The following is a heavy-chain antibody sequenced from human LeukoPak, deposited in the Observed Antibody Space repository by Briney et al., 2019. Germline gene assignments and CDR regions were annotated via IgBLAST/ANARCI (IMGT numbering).Heavy chain of an antibody. CDR2: INHSGST. CDR1: GGSFSGYY. J-gene: IGHJ4*02. D-gene: IGHD3-3*01. CDR3: ARGVTIFGVLSTFDF. V-gene: IGHV4-34*01. Sequence: SETLSLTCAVYGGSFSGYYWSWIRQPPGKGLEWIGEINHSGSTNYNPSLKSRVTISVDTSQNQFSLKLSSVTAADTATYYCARGVTIFGVLSTFDFWGQGTPVTVSS.